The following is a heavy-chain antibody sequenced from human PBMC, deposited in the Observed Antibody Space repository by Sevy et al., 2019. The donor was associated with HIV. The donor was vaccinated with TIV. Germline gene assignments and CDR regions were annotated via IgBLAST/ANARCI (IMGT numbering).Heavy chain of an antibody. J-gene: IGHJ6*02. Sequence: GGSLRLSRAASGFTFSSYSMNWVRQAPGKGLEWVSSISSSSSYIYYADSVKGRFTISRDNAKNSLYLQMNSLRAEDTAVYYCARDRQQLGSAGYYYGMDVWGQGTTVTVSS. D-gene: IGHD6-13*01. CDR3: ARDRQQLGSAGYYYGMDV. V-gene: IGHV3-21*01. CDR1: GFTFSSYS. CDR2: ISSSSSYI.